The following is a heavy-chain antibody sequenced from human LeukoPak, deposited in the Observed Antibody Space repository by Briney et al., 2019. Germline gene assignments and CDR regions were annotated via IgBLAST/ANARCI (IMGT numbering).Heavy chain of an antibody. V-gene: IGHV3-23*01. CDR1: GFTFRNYA. CDR2: IGARDGRT. Sequence: GGSLRLSCAASGFTFRNYAMTWVRQAPGKGLDWVALIGARDGRTYYADPVKGRFTISRDNSKNTLYLQMNSLRAEDTAVYYCAVGGSTRHDYWGQGTLVTVSS. CDR3: AVGGSTRHDY. J-gene: IGHJ4*02. D-gene: IGHD2-2*01.